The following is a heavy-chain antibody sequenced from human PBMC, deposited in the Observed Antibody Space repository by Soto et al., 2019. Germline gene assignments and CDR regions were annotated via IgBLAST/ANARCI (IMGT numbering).Heavy chain of an antibody. D-gene: IGHD6-19*01. J-gene: IGHJ4*02. V-gene: IGHV4-39*01. CDR3: ARRGIAVALYS. CDR1: GGSVSSSTYY. Sequence: LQLQDSGPGLVKPSETLSLSCTASGGSVSSSTYYWGWIRRPPGKGLEWIGRSYYSGSTYYSPSLTSRGTISVDTSKNQSSLKLSTVTTADTAVYYCARRGIAVALYSWGQGTLVTVSS. CDR2: SYYSGST.